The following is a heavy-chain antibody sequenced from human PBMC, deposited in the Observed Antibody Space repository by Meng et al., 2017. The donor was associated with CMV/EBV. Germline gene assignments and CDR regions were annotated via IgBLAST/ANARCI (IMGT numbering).Heavy chain of an antibody. CDR3: ARVVWADYYESSGYYYVAAFDI. CDR1: GGSISSGDYY. J-gene: IGHJ3*02. Sequence: SETLSLTCTVSGGSISSGDYYWSWIRQPPGKGLEWIGYIYYSGSTYYNPSLKSRVTISVDTSKNQFSLKLSSVTAADTAVYYCARVVWADYYESSGYYYVAAFDIWGQGTMVTVSS. V-gene: IGHV4-30-4*08. D-gene: IGHD3-22*01. CDR2: IYYSGST.